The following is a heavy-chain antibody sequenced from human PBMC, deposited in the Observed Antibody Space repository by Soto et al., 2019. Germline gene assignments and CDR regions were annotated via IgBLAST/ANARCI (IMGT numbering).Heavy chain of an antibody. CDR1: GGSRRAKY. Sequence: SETLSLTYAASGGSRRAKYRSGISQYPGKGLEWIGEINTSRFTNYNPTLKRRVTISREASKNQFSLRLSSMTAADSAVYFCARAAVKLGATLFD. V-gene: IGHV4-34*01. D-gene: IGHD1-26*01. CDR3: ARAAVKLGATLFD. J-gene: IGHJ4*01. CDR2: INTSRFT.